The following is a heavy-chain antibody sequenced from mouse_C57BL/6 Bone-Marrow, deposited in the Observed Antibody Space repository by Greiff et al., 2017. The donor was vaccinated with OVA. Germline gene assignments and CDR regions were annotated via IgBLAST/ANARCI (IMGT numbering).Heavy chain of an antibody. CDR2: IYPGNSDT. V-gene: IGHV1-5*01. CDR3: TRPRPLDMDY. CDR1: GFTFTSYW. Sequence: EVQLLASGPVLSRPGASVKMSCKTSGFTFTSYWMHWVNQRPGQGLEWIGAIYPGNSDTSYNQQFKGKAKLTAVTSASTAYMELSSLTNEDSAVYYCTRPRPLDMDYWGQGTSGTVSS. J-gene: IGHJ4*01.